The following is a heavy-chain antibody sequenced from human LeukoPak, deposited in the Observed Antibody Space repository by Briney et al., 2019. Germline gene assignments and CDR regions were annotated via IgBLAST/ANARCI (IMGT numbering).Heavy chain of an antibody. J-gene: IGHJ4*02. CDR3: AKGTGNIVATIDY. CDR2: IWYDGSNK. CDR1: GFTFSSYG. Sequence: GGSLRLSCAASGFTFSSYGMHWVRQAPGKGLEWVAVIWYDGSNKYHADSVKGRFTISRDNSKNTLYLQMNSLRAEDTAVYYCAKGTGNIVATIDYWGQGTLVTVSS. D-gene: IGHD5-12*01. V-gene: IGHV3-33*06.